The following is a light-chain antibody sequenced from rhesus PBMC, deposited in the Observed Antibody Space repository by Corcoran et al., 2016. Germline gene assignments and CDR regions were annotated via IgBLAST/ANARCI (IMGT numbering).Light chain of an antibody. CDR1: QRFSSH. CDR2: GAS. V-gene: IGKV3-24*04. CDR3: LQSSNWPLT. J-gene: IGKJ4*01. Sequence: EIVMTQSPATLALSPGERATLPFRASQRFSSHLAWYQQKPGQAPRLLLYGASSRATGIPDRFSGSGSWTGFTLPISSLEPEDVGVYFCLQSSNWPLTFGGGTKVEVK.